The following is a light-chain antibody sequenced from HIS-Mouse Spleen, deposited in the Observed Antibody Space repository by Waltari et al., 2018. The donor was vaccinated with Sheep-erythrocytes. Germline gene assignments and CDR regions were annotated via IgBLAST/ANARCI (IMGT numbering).Light chain of an antibody. V-gene: IGLV9-49*01. CDR2: VGTGGIVG. Sequence: QPVLTQPPSASASLGSSVTLTCTLSSGYSNYKADRYQHIPGKGPRFVMRVGTGGIVGSKGDGIPDRFSVLGSGLNRYLTIKNIQEEDESDYHCGADHGSGSNFVVFGGGTKLTVL. CDR3: GADHGSGSNFVV. CDR1: SGYSNYK. J-gene: IGLJ2*01.